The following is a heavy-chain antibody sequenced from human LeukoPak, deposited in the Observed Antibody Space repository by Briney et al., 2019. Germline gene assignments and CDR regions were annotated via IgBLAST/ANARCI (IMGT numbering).Heavy chain of an antibody. V-gene: IGHV4-38-2*02. J-gene: IGHJ4*02. CDR2: IYHSGST. CDR3: ARDGGRRGVTNSIDY. Sequence: PSETLSLTCTVSGYSISSGYYWGWIRQPPGKGLEWIGSIYHSGSTYYNPSLKSRVTISVDTSKNQFSLKLSSVTAADTAVYYCARDGGRRGVTNSIDYWGQGTLVTVSS. D-gene: IGHD3-10*01. CDR1: GYSISSGYY.